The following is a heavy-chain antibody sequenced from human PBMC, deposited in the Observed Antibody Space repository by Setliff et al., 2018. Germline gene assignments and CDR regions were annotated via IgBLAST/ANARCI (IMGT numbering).Heavy chain of an antibody. J-gene: IGHJ4*02. CDR1: GGSFSGYY. CDR2: INHSGGT. D-gene: IGHD1-1*01. V-gene: IGHV4-34*01. Sequence: SETLSLTCAVYGGSFSGYYWNWIRQPPGKGLEWIGGINHSGGTNYNPSLKSRVTISVDMSKNQFSLKLSSVTAADTAVYYCARASPLQPSDYWGQGTLVTVSS. CDR3: ARASPLQPSDY.